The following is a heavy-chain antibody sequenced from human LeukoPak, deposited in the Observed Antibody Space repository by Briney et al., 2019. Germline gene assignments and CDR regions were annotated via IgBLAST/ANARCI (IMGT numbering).Heavy chain of an antibody. V-gene: IGHV3-21*01. J-gene: IGHJ4*02. CDR2: ISSKSGYI. CDR3: ARVRTAYYPDY. Sequence: GGALRLSCVASGFTFDTYTMNWVRQAPGKGLEWVSSISSKSGYIHYADSVRGRFIISRDNAKNSLSLQMNSLRAEDTAVYYCARVRTAYYPDYWGQGTLVTVSS. CDR1: GFTFDTYT. D-gene: IGHD3/OR15-3a*01.